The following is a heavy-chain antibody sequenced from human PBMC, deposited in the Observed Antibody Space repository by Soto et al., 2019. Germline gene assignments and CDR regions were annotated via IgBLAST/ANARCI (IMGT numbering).Heavy chain of an antibody. CDR1: GFTFSSYA. Sequence: QVQLVESGGGVVQPGRSLRLSCAASGFTFSSYAMHWVRQAPGKGLEWVAVISYDGSNKYYADSVKGRFTISRDNSKNTLYLQMNSLRAEYTAVYYCATRGIAAAGTGFGYWGQGTLFTVSS. D-gene: IGHD6-13*01. CDR3: ATRGIAAAGTGFGY. CDR2: ISYDGSNK. J-gene: IGHJ4*02. V-gene: IGHV3-30-3*01.